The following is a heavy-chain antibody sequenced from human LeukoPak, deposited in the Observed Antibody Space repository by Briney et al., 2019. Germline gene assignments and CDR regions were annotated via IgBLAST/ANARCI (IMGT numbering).Heavy chain of an antibody. CDR2: IHSSSSPI. Sequence: GGSLRLSCAASGFTFSSYEMNWVRQAPGKGLEWVSFIHSSSSPIYYADSVKGRFTVSRDNAKNSLYLQMNSLRAEDTAVYYCARETWFDPWGQGTLVTVSS. J-gene: IGHJ5*02. CDR1: GFTFSSYE. V-gene: IGHV3-48*01. CDR3: ARETWFDP.